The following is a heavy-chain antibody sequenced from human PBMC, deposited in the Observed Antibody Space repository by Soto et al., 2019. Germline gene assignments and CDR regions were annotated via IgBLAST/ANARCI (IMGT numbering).Heavy chain of an antibody. V-gene: IGHV4-59*01. Sequence: PSETLSLTCTVSGGSISSYYWSWIRQPPGKGLEWIGYIYYSGSTNYNPSLKSRVTISVDTSKNQFSLKLSSVTAADTAVCYCARVEQQLANNWFDPWGQGTLVSVSS. CDR3: ARVEQQLANNWFDP. CDR1: GGSISSYY. D-gene: IGHD6-13*01. CDR2: IYYSGST. J-gene: IGHJ5*02.